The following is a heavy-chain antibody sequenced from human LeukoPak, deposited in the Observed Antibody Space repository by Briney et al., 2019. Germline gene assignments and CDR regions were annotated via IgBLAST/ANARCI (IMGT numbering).Heavy chain of an antibody. Sequence: SETLSLTCTVSGGSISSSSYYWGWIRQPPGKGLEWIGSIYYSGSTYYNPSLKSRVTISVDTSKNQFSLKLSSETAADTAVYYCARRADTAMADYYYGMDVWGQGTTVTVSS. V-gene: IGHV4-39*01. J-gene: IGHJ6*02. D-gene: IGHD5-18*01. CDR3: ARRADTAMADYYYGMDV. CDR2: IYYSGST. CDR1: GGSISSSSYY.